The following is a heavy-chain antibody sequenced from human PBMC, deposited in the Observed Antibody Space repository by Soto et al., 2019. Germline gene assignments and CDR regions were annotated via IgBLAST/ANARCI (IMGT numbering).Heavy chain of an antibody. V-gene: IGHV3-23*01. CDR3: AKRPLPAYSSSPFDY. CDR2: ISGSGGST. CDR1: GFTFSSYA. Sequence: PGGSLRLSCAASGFTFSSYAMSWVRQAPGKGLEWVSAISGSGGSTYYADSVKGRFTISRDNSKNTLYLQMNSLRAEDTAVYYCAKRPLPAYSSSPFDYWGQGTLVNVSS. D-gene: IGHD6-13*01. J-gene: IGHJ4*02.